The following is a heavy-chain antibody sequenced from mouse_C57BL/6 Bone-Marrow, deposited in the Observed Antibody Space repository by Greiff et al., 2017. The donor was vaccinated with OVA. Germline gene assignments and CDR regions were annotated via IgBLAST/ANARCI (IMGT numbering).Heavy chain of an antibody. J-gene: IGHJ3*01. Sequence: VQLQQSGAELVRPGASVKLSCTASGFNIKDDYMHWVKQRPEQGLEWIGWIDPENGDTEYASKFQGKATITADTSSNTAYLPLRSLTSEDTAVYYCTTDYGSRFAYWGQGTRVTVSA. CDR2: IDPENGDT. D-gene: IGHD1-1*01. CDR3: TTDYGSRFAY. CDR1: GFNIKDDY. V-gene: IGHV14-4*01.